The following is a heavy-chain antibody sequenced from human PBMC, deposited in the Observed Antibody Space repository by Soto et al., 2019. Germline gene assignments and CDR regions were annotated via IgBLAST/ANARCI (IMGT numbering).Heavy chain of an antibody. D-gene: IGHD2-15*01. CDR2: INPSGST. Sequence: QVQLVQSGAEVKKPGASAKVSCKASGYTFTNYYMHWVRQAPVQGLEWMGIINPSGSTTYAQKFQCRLTMTRDTSTSTVYMELSSLISEDTAVYYCTRVYCSGGGCYSIDSWGQGTLVTVSS. V-gene: IGHV1-46*03. CDR3: TRVYCSGGGCYSIDS. J-gene: IGHJ4*02. CDR1: GYTFTNYY.